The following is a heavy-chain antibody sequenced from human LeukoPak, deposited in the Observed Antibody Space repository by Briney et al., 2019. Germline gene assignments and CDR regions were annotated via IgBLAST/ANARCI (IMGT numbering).Heavy chain of an antibody. J-gene: IGHJ4*02. D-gene: IGHD1-1*01. CDR1: GGSFSGYY. V-gene: IGHV4-38-2*01. CDR3: ARRAYSAAYWKHFDY. Sequence: SETLSLTCAVYGGSFSGYYWGWIRQPPGTGLEWIGSIYHSGSTYYNPSLKSRVTISVDTSKNQFSLKLSSVTAADTAVYFCARRAYSAAYWKHFDYWGQGTLVTVSS. CDR2: IYHSGST.